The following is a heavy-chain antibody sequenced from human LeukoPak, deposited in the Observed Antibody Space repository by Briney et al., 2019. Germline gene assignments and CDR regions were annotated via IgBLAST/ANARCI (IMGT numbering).Heavy chain of an antibody. CDR3: ARDPDRGFSPLDY. CDR1: GYSISSGYY. CDR2: IYHSGST. D-gene: IGHD3-10*01. J-gene: IGHJ4*02. Sequence: SETLSLTCTVSGYSISSGYYWGWIRQPPGKGLEWIGSIYHSGSTYYNPSLKSRVTISVDTSKNQFSLKLSSVTAADTAVYYCARDPDRGFSPLDYWGQGTLVTVSS. V-gene: IGHV4-38-2*02.